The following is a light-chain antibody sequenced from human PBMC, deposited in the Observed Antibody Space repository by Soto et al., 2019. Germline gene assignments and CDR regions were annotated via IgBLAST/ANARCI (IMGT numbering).Light chain of an antibody. J-gene: IGKJ1*01. CDR1: QSVSSN. CDR2: GAS. Sequence: EIVMTQSPATLSVSPGERATLSCRASQSVSSNLAWYQQKPGQAPRLLIYGASTRATGIPGRFSGSGSGTESTLTLSSLQSEDFAVYHCQQYNNWPETFGQGTKVEIK. CDR3: QQYNNWPET. V-gene: IGKV3-15*01.